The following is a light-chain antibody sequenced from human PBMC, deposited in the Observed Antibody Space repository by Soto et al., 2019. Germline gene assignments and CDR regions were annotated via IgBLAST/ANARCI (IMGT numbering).Light chain of an antibody. CDR1: SSDVGGYNY. J-gene: IGLJ2*01. CDR3: SSYAGSNNVV. Sequence: QSALSQPPSASGSPGQSVTISCTGTSSDVGGYNYVSWYQQHPGKAPKLMIYEVSKRPSGVPDRFSGSKSGNTASLTVSGLRPEDDSNYYCSSYAGSNNVVFGGGTQLTVL. CDR2: EVS. V-gene: IGLV2-8*01.